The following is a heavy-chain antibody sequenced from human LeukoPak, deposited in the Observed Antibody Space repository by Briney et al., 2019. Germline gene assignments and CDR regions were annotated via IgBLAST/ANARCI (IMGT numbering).Heavy chain of an antibody. Sequence: GGSLRLSCAASGFTFSSYAMSWVRQAPGKGLEWVSGSSGSGGNTHYADSVKGRFTISRDNSKNTLYLQMNSLRAEDTAVYYCAKDFVYGSRFPRPLDYWGQGTLVTVSS. D-gene: IGHD3-3*01. CDR1: GFTFSSYA. CDR3: AKDFVYGSRFPRPLDY. CDR2: SSGSGGNT. V-gene: IGHV3-23*01. J-gene: IGHJ4*02.